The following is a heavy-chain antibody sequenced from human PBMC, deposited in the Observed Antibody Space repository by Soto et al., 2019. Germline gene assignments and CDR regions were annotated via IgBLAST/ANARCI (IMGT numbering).Heavy chain of an antibody. CDR2: IYHSGST. D-gene: IGHD3-22*01. CDR1: DGSISTVGYS. V-gene: IGHV4-30-2*01. Sequence: SQTRSHISAFADGSISTVGYSSRGIRPPPGKGLEWIGYIYHSGSTYYNPSLKSRVTISVDRSKNQFSLKLSSVTAADTAVYYCAGSRYYHNSGMDVCGQGTTVTVSS. CDR3: AGSRYYHNSGMDV. J-gene: IGHJ6*02.